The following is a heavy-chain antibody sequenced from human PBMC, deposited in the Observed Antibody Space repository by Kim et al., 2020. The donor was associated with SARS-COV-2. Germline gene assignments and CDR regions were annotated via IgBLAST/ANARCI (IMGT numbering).Heavy chain of an antibody. J-gene: IGHJ6*02. D-gene: IGHD3-9*01. V-gene: IGHV3-15*01. CDR3: TTSYDLLTGYSYYGMDV. CDR1: GFTFSNAW. CDR2: IKSKTYGGTT. Sequence: GGSLRLSCAASGFTFSNAWMSWVRQAPGKGLEWVGRIKSKTYGGTTDYTAPVKGRFIISKDDSKNTLYLQMNSLKTEDTAVYYCTTSYDLLTGYSYYGMDVWGQGTTVTVSS.